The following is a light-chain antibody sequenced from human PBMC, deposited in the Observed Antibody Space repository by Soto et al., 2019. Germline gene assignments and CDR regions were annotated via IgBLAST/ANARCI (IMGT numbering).Light chain of an antibody. V-gene: IGLV1-40*01. CDR3: QSYYSSLDVV. Sequence: QSALTQPPSVSGAPGQRVTISCTGSSSNIGAGYDVHWYQQLPGTAPKLLIYGNSNRPSGVPDRFSGSKSGTSASLAITGLQAEDEADYYCQSYYSSLDVVFGGGTKLTVL. CDR2: GNS. CDR1: SSNIGAGYD. J-gene: IGLJ2*01.